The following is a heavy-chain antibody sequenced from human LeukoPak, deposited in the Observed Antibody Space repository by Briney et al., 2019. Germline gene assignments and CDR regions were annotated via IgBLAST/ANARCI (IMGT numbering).Heavy chain of an antibody. CDR3: ATYSKLYESGRLVFGH. J-gene: IGHJ4*02. CDR2: FDPEDGET. CDR1: GYTLTELS. V-gene: IGHV1-24*01. D-gene: IGHD3-9*01. Sequence: ASVKVSCKVSGYTLTELSMHWVRQAPGKGLEWMGGFDPEDGETIYAQKFQGRVTMTEDTSTDTAYMELSSVRSEDTAVYYCATYSKLYESGRLVFGHWGQGTMVTVSS.